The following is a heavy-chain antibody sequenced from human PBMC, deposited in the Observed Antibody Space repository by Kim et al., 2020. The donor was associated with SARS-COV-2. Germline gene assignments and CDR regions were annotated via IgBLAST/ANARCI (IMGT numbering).Heavy chain of an antibody. Sequence: GESLKISCKGSGYSFTSYWISWVRQMPGKGLEWMGRIDPSDSYTNYSPSFQGHVTMSADKSISTAYLQWSSLKASDTAMYYCARQTDYGGNSDAFDIWGQGTMVTVSS. J-gene: IGHJ3*02. V-gene: IGHV5-10-1*01. CDR2: IDPSDSYT. CDR3: ARQTDYGGNSDAFDI. CDR1: GYSFTSYW. D-gene: IGHD4-17*01.